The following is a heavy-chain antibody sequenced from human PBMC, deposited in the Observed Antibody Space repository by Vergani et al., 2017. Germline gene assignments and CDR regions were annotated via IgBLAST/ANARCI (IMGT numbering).Heavy chain of an antibody. CDR3: ARHSTVEWLLKLGGIDP. D-gene: IGHD3-3*01. CDR1: GASIRSSNYY. J-gene: IGHJ5*02. CDR2: IYYSGST. Sequence: QLQLQESGPGLVKPSATLSLTCSVSGASIRSSNYYWGWIRQPPGKGLEWIASIYYSGSTYYNPSLKSRVTISVDTSKNQFSLKLSSVTAADTAVYFCARHSTVEWLLKLGGIDPWGQGFFATVSS. V-gene: IGHV4-39*01.